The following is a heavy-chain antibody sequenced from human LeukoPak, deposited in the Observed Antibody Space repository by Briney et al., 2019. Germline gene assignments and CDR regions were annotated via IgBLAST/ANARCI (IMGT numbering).Heavy chain of an antibody. Sequence: ASVKVSCKASGYTFTSYGINWVRQATGQGLEWMGWMNPNSGNTGYAQKFQGRVTMTRNTSISTAYMELSSLRSEDTAVYYCARGINLGYYYYGMDVWGQGTTVTVSS. D-gene: IGHD3-16*01. CDR1: GYTFTSYG. CDR3: ARGINLGYYYYGMDV. J-gene: IGHJ6*02. V-gene: IGHV1-8*02. CDR2: MNPNSGNT.